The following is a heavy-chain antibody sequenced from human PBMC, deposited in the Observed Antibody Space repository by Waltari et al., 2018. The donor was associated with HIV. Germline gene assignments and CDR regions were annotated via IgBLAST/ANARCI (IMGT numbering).Heavy chain of an antibody. Sequence: VESGGGVVQPGRSLRLSCAASGFTFSSYGMHWVRQAPGKGLEWVAVISYDGSNKYYADSVKGRFTISRDNSKNTLYLQMNSLRAEDTAVYYCAKDRRNWNYEMELWGQGTLVTVSS. D-gene: IGHD1-7*01. CDR3: AKDRRNWNYEMEL. CDR2: ISYDGSNK. J-gene: IGHJ4*02. V-gene: IGHV3-30*18. CDR1: GFTFSSYG.